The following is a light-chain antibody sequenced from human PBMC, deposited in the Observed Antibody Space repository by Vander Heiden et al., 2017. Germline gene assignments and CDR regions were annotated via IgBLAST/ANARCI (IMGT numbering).Light chain of an antibody. CDR1: ESLVYSDGYTY. Sequence: DVVMTQSPLSLPVTLGQPASISCRSTESLVYSDGYTYLNWFLQRPGQSPRRLIYRVSTRDSGVPDRFSGSGSGTDFTLKISRVEAEDLGIYYCMQGTHWPYTFGQGTKLEIK. V-gene: IGKV2-30*01. J-gene: IGKJ2*01. CDR2: RVS. CDR3: MQGTHWPYT.